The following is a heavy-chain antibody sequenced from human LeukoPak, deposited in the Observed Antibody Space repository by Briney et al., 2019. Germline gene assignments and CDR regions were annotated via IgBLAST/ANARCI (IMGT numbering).Heavy chain of an antibody. D-gene: IGHD3-22*01. Sequence: ASVKVSCKGSGYTLTELSMHWVRQAPGKGLEWMGGFDPEDGETIYAQKFQGRVTMTEDTSTDTAYMELSSLRSEDTAVYYCATVGGGYYDSSGYNYFDYWGQGTLVTVSS. V-gene: IGHV1-24*01. CDR1: GYTLTELS. J-gene: IGHJ4*02. CDR3: ATVGGGYYDSSGYNYFDY. CDR2: FDPEDGET.